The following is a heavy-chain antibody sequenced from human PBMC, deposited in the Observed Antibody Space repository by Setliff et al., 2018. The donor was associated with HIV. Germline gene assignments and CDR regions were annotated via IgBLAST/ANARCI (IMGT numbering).Heavy chain of an antibody. Sequence: SETLSLTCNVSGGSINSADYSWTWIRQPPGKGLEWMGSIYYTGSTDYNPSLMSRVTISLDTPKNQFSLKLNSVIAADTAVYYCARNRVPSSLWGQGTLVTVSS. D-gene: IGHD3-10*01. V-gene: IGHV4-61*08. CDR2: IYYTGST. CDR3: ARNRVPSSL. J-gene: IGHJ4*02. CDR1: GGSINSADYS.